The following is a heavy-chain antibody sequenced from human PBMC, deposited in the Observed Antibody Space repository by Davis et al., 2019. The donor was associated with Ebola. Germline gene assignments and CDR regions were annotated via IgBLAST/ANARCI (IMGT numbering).Heavy chain of an antibody. CDR2: ISYDGRNY. Sequence: GESLKISCAVSGFTLSSYAMHWVRQAPGKGLEWVAVISYDGRNYYYGDSVKGRVTISRDNSKNTVFLQMNSLRGEDTALYYCAIDPNWQFGYWGQGILVTVSS. J-gene: IGHJ4*02. CDR3: AIDPNWQFGY. CDR1: GFTLSSYA. V-gene: IGHV3-30*03. D-gene: IGHD1-1*01.